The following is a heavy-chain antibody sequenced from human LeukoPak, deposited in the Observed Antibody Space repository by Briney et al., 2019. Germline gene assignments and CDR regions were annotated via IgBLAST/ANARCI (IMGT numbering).Heavy chain of an antibody. Sequence: GRSLRLSCAASGFTFSSYGMHWVRQAPGKWLEWVAVIWYDGSNKYYADSVKGRFTISRDNSKNTMYRQMNSLRAEDTPVYSCAKVGGAIDYDNYGHFDYWGQGTLVTVSS. CDR3: AKVGGAIDYDNYGHFDY. CDR2: IWYDGSNK. D-gene: IGHD4-11*01. CDR1: GFTFSSYG. J-gene: IGHJ4*02. V-gene: IGHV3-33*06.